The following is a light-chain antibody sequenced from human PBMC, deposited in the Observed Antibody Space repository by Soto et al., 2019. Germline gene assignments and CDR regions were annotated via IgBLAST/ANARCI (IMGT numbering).Light chain of an antibody. CDR3: SSYTGDNNVI. CDR1: SSDIGGYNY. Sequence: QSALTQPPSASASPGQSVSISCTGTSSDIGGYNYVSWYQQHPGKAPKLMIYEVTKRPSGVPDRFSGSKSGNTASLTVSGLQVEDEADYYCSSYTGDNNVIIGGGTKLTVL. J-gene: IGLJ2*01. V-gene: IGLV2-8*01. CDR2: EVT.